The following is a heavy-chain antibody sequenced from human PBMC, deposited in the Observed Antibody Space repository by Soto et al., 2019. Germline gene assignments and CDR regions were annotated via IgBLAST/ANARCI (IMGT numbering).Heavy chain of an antibody. CDR2: ISTYNGNT. V-gene: IGHV1-18*01. D-gene: IGHD6-13*01. CDR1: GYTFTSYD. J-gene: IGHJ4*02. Sequence: ASVKVSCKASGYTFTSYDISWVRQAPGQGLEWMGWISTYNGNTIYAQKFQGRVTMTEDTSTDTAYMELSSLRSEDTAVYYCATGPIIAAAGSFMDYWGQGTLVTV. CDR3: ATGPIIAAAGSFMDY.